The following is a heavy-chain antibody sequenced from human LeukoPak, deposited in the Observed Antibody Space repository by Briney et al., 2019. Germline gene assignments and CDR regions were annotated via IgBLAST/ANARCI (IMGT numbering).Heavy chain of an antibody. D-gene: IGHD3-3*01. CDR2: INPSGGST. CDR3: ALKGFWGGRNAYDI. Sequence: ASVKVSCKASGYTFTNYYMHWVRQAPGQGPEWMGVINPSGGSTSYPQKFQSRVTMTRGTSTSTVYMELSSLRSEDTAVYYCALKGFWGGRNAYDIWGQGTMVTVSS. CDR1: GYTFTNYY. V-gene: IGHV1-46*03. J-gene: IGHJ3*02.